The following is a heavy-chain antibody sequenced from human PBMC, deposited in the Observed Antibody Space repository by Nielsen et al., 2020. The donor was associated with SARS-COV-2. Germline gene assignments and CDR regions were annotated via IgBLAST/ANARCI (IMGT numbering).Heavy chain of an antibody. D-gene: IGHD3-9*01. CDR2: IYWDDDK. CDR1: GFSLSTSGVG. Sequence: SGPTLVKPTQTLTLTCTFSGFSLSTSGVGVGWIRQPPGKALEWLALIYWDDDKRYSPSLKSRLTITKDTSKNQVVLTMTNMDPVDTATYYCAHIRSPLLHSPYFPYWVQGTLVTVSS. V-gene: IGHV2-5*02. CDR3: AHIRSPLLHSPYFPY. J-gene: IGHJ4*02.